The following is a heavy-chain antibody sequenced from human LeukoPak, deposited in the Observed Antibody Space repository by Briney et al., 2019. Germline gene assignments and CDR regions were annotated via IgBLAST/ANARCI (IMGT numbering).Heavy chain of an antibody. J-gene: IGHJ4*02. D-gene: IGHD3-10*01. CDR2: IYSGGST. Sequence: QSGGSLRLSCAASGFTVSSNYMSWVRQAPGKGLEWVSVIYSGGSTYYADSVKGRFSISRDNSKNTLYLQMSDLRAEDTAVYYCAKITMATTPNYWGQGTLVTVSS. CDR1: GFTVSSNY. V-gene: IGHV3-53*01. CDR3: AKITMATTPNY.